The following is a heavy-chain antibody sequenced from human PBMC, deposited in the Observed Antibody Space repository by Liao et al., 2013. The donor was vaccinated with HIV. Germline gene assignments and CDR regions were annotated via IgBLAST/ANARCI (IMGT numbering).Heavy chain of an antibody. D-gene: IGHD3-22*01. V-gene: IGHV4-34*01. CDR3: ARGEHYDSSAFYFGLIYFDY. Sequence: QVRLQQWGAGLLRPSEPLSLTCAVYEASLSGHYWAWIRQSPGEGLEWVGEVSHTGHTNYNPSLRSRVIVSVDTSKNQFSLRLTSMTAADTAVYYCARGEHYDSSAFYFGLIYFDYWGQGTLVTVSS. J-gene: IGHJ4*02. CDR1: EASLSGHY. CDR2: VSHTGHT.